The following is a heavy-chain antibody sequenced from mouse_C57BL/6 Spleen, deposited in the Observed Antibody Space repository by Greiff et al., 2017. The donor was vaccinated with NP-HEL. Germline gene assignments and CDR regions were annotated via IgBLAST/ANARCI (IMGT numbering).Heavy chain of an antibody. D-gene: IGHD2-4*01. CDR3: ARERQDYAYAMDY. Sequence: EVQLVESGGGLVKPGGSLKLSCAASGFTFSSYAMSWVRQTPEKRLEWVATISDGGSYTYYPDNVKGRFTISRDNAKNNLYLQMSHLKSEDTAMYYCARERQDYAYAMDYWGQGTSVTVSS. J-gene: IGHJ4*01. V-gene: IGHV5-4*01. CDR1: GFTFSSYA. CDR2: ISDGGSYT.